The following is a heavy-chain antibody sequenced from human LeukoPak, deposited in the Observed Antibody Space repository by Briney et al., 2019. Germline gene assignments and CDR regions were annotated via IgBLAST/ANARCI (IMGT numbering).Heavy chain of an antibody. J-gene: IGHJ5*02. CDR1: GYSFTTYW. D-gene: IGHD3-3*01. Sequence: GESLKTSCKGSGYSFTTYWIGWVRQMPGKGLEWMGIIYPGDSDTRYSPSFQGQVTISADKSISTAYVQWSSLKASDTAMYYCARVTFGVVNGNWFDPWGQGTPVTVSS. V-gene: IGHV5-51*01. CDR2: IYPGDSDT. CDR3: ARVTFGVVNGNWFDP.